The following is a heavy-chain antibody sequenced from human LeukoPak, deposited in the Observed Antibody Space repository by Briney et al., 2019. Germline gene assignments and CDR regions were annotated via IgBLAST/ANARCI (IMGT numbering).Heavy chain of an antibody. Sequence: GASVKVSCKASGYTFTGYYMHWVRQAPGQGLEWVGGIIPIFDRTDYAQKFQGRVTITADESTYTAYLELTSLTSEDTAVYYCARDRVEGAFDIWGQGTTVTVSS. CDR1: GYTFTGYY. D-gene: IGHD5-24*01. CDR3: ARDRVEGAFDI. V-gene: IGHV1-69*13. J-gene: IGHJ3*02. CDR2: IIPIFDRT.